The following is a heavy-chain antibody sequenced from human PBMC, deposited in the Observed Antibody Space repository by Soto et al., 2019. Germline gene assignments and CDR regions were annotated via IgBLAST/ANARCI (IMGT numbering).Heavy chain of an antibody. J-gene: IGHJ4*02. CDR2: IWYDGSNK. D-gene: IGHD1-26*01. Sequence: QVQLVESGGGVVQPGRSLRLSCAASGFTFSSYGMHWVRQAPGKGLEWVAVIWYDGSNKYYADSVKGRFTISRDNSKNTLYLQMNSLRAEDTAVYYCARDSPLVGAKAPPLYYFYYWGQGALVTVSS. CDR1: GFTFSSYG. CDR3: ARDSPLVGAKAPPLYYFYY. V-gene: IGHV3-33*01.